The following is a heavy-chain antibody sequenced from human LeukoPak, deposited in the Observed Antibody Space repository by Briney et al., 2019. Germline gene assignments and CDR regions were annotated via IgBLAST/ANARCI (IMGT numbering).Heavy chain of an antibody. J-gene: IGHJ6*03. Sequence: AETLSLTCAVYGVSFSGYCWSWIRQPPGKGLEWIGEINHSGSTNYNPSLKSRGTISVDTSKNQFSLKLSSVTAADTAVYYCAGAILEYGEFLGLGYYYYMDVWGKGTTVTVSS. CDR1: GVSFSGYC. D-gene: IGHD4-17*01. CDR2: INHSGST. CDR3: AGAILEYGEFLGLGYYYYMDV. V-gene: IGHV4-34*01.